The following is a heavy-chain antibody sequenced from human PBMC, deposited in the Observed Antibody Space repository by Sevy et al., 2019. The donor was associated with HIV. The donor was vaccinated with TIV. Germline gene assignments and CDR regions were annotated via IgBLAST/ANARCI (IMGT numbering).Heavy chain of an antibody. D-gene: IGHD2-8*01. J-gene: IGHJ4*02. CDR3: AREGCNRPHDY. V-gene: IGHV3-23*01. CDR2: LSFGCGKI. CDR1: GFAFYDYS. Sequence: GGSLRLSCAASGFAFYDYSMSWIRQAPGKGLEWVATLSFGCGKINYADSVKGRFTLSRDNSKNSFYLQMDNLRVEDTALYYCAREGCNRPHDYWGQGTRVTVSS.